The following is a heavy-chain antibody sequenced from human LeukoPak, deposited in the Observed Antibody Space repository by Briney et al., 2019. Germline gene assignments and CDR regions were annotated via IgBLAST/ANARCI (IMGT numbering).Heavy chain of an antibody. Sequence: SETLSLTCAVYGGSFSGYYWSWIRQPPGKGLEWIGEINHSGSTNYNPSLKSRVTISVDTSKNQFSLKLSSVTAADTAVYYCARPHLRRDYYYYYGMDVWGKGTTVTLSS. CDR3: ARPHLRRDYYYYYGMDV. CDR1: GGSFSGYY. J-gene: IGHJ6*04. V-gene: IGHV4-34*01. CDR2: INHSGST.